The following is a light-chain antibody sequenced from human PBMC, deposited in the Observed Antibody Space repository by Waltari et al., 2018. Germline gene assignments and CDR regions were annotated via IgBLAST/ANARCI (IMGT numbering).Light chain of an antibody. CDR3: SSYTSRATYV. V-gene: IGLV2-14*03. Sequence: WSQQHPGKAPKLMIYDVSMRPSGVSIRFSGSKSGNTASLTISGLQPDDKADYYCSSYTSRATYVFGTGTKVTVL. J-gene: IGLJ1*01. CDR2: DVS.